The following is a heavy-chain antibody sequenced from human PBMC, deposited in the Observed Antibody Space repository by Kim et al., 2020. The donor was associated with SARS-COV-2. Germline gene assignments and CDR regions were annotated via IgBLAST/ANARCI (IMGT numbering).Heavy chain of an antibody. D-gene: IGHD4-17*01. CDR3: AKDVGWTNDDGLDY. Sequence: GGSLRLSCAASGFTFRSYAMNWVRQAPGKVLEWVSSISSNSSAIHYADSVKGRFTISRDKAKNSLYLQMNSLRAEDTAVYYCAKDVGWTNDDGLDYWDQG. CDR2: ISSNSSAI. CDR1: GFTFRSYA. J-gene: IGHJ4*01. V-gene: IGHV3-21*04.